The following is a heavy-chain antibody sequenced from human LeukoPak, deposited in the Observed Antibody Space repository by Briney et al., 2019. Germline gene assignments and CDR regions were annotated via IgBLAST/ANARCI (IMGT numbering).Heavy chain of an antibody. CDR3: AKDEGIRCLNGDCPFDH. Sequence: GGSLRLSCAVSGFALRNYGMHWVRQAPGKGLEWVAYIRHDENDKYHVEGRFTISRDNSKNTLFLQMNSLRPEDTAVYYCAKDEGIRCLNGDCPFDHWGQGILVTVSP. D-gene: IGHD2-21*01. CDR1: GFALRNYG. CDR2: IRHDENDK. J-gene: IGHJ4*02. V-gene: IGHV3-30*02.